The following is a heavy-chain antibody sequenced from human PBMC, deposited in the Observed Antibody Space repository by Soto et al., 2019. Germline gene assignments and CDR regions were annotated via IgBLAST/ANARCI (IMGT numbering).Heavy chain of an antibody. CDR3: ARHGERTIRSLNCFDP. D-gene: IGHD4-17*01. CDR2: MYYSGST. Sequence: QLQLQESGPGLVKPSETLSLTCTVSGGSISSSNYFWGWIRQPPGKGLEWIGSMYYSGSTYYNPSLKSRVTISVDTSKNQFSLKLSSVTAADTAMYYCARHGERTIRSLNCFDPWGQGTLVTGSS. J-gene: IGHJ5*02. V-gene: IGHV4-39*01. CDR1: GGSISSSNYF.